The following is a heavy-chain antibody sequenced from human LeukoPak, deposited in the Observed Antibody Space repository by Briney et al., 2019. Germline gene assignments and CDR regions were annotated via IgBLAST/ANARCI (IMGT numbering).Heavy chain of an antibody. CDR2: IIPILGIA. V-gene: IGHV1-69*04. CDR3: ATVRGGIIDYFDY. Sequence: GASVKVSCKASGGTFSSYAISWVRQAPGQGLEWMGRIIPILGIANYAQKFQGRVTITADKSTSTAYMELSSLRSEDTAVYYCATVRGGIIDYFDYWGQGTLVTVSS. D-gene: IGHD3-10*01. J-gene: IGHJ4*02. CDR1: GGTFSSYA.